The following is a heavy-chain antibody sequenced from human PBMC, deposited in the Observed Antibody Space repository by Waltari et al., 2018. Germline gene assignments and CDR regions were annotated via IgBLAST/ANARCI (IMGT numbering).Heavy chain of an antibody. CDR1: GYTFTGSY. D-gene: IGHD6-13*01. Sequence: QVQLVQSGAEVKKPGASVKVPCKASGYTFTGSYMHWGRPDPGQGLEWMGWINPNSGGTNYAQKFQGRVTMTRDTSISTAYMELSRLRSDDTAVYYCARDDGQLVPFDAFDIWGQGTMVTVSS. CDR2: INPNSGGT. J-gene: IGHJ3*02. CDR3: ARDDGQLVPFDAFDI. V-gene: IGHV1-2*02.